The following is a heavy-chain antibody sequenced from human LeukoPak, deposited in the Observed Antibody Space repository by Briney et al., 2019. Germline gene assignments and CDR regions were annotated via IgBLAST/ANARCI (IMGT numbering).Heavy chain of an antibody. J-gene: IGHJ4*02. Sequence: GGSLRLSCNASGFAFTTKWMSWVRQAPGKGLEWVGYIKPDGSDKYYVDSVRGRFTISRDNAKNSLYLQMNSLRAGDTAVYYCARLTDYWGQGTLVTVSS. V-gene: IGHV3-7*01. CDR2: IKPDGSDK. CDR1: GFAFTTKW. CDR3: ARLTDY.